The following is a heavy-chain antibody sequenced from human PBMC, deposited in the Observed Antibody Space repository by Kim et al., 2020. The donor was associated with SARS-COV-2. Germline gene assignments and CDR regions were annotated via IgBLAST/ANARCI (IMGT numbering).Heavy chain of an antibody. D-gene: IGHD4-17*01. CDR2: IYYSGST. Sequence: SETLSLTCTVSGGSISSGGYYWSWIRQHPGKGLEWIGYIYYSGSTYYNPSLKRRVTISVDTSKNQFSLKLSSVTAADTAVYYCAREFSTVTDAFDIWGQGTMVTVSS. V-gene: IGHV4-31*03. CDR3: AREFSTVTDAFDI. CDR1: GGSISSGGYY. J-gene: IGHJ3*02.